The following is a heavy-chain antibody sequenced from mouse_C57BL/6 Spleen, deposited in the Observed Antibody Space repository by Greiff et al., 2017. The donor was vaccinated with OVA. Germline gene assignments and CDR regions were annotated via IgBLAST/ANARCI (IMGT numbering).Heavy chain of an antibody. CDR2: ISDGGSYT. Sequence: EVQVVESGGGLVKPGGSLKLSCAASGFTFSSYAMSWVRQTPEKRLEWVATISDGGSYTYYPDNVKGRFTISRDNAKNNLYLQMSHLKSEDTAMYYCARDRSGYDGFFFDYWGQGTTLTVSS. J-gene: IGHJ2*01. CDR1: GFTFSSYA. CDR3: ARDRSGYDGFFFDY. D-gene: IGHD2-3*01. V-gene: IGHV5-4*01.